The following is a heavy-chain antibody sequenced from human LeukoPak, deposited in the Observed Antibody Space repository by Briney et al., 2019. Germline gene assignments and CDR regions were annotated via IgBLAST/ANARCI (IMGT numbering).Heavy chain of an antibody. CDR3: ARGGSYDILTGYYRSPYYFDY. CDR1: GGTFSSYA. Sequence: SAKVSCKASGGTFSSYAISLVRQSPGQLLELMGWIIPIFCTANYAQKFQGRVTITADKSTSTAYMELSSLRSEDTAVYYCARGGSYDILTGYYRSPYYFDYWGQGTLVTVSS. V-gene: IGHV1-69*06. D-gene: IGHD3-9*01. J-gene: IGHJ4*02. CDR2: IIPIFCTA.